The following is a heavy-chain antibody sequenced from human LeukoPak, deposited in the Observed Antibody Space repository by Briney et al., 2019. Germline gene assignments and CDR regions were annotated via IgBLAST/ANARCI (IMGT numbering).Heavy chain of an antibody. V-gene: IGHV1-69*04. D-gene: IGHD2-2*01. CDR1: GGTFSSYA. CDR3: ARARSPIVVVPAASAFDI. Sequence: SVKVSCKASGGTFSSYAISWVRQAPGQGLEWMGTIIPILGIANYAQKFQGRVTITADKSTSTAYMELSSLRSEDTAVYYCARARSPIVVVPAASAFDIWGQGTMDTVSS. CDR2: IIPILGIA. J-gene: IGHJ3*02.